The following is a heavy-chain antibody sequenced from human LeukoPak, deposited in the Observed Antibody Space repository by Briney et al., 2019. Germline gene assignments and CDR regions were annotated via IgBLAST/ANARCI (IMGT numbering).Heavy chain of an antibody. CDR3: ARGLPNRSLVVVPAAFDY. V-gene: IGHV4-39*07. D-gene: IGHD2-2*01. J-gene: IGHJ4*02. CDR1: GVSIRTSNDY. Sequence: SETLSLTCSVSGVSIRTSNDYWGWIRQPPGQGLEWIGSIYYSETTGTTYYRPSLRSRVTMSVDSSKNQFSLNLTLVTAADTATYYCARGLPNRSLVVVPAAFDYWGQGTRVTVSS. CDR2: IYYSETTGTT.